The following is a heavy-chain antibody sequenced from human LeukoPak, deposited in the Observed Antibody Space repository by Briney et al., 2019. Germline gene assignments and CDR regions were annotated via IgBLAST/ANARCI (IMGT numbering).Heavy chain of an antibody. D-gene: IGHD2-2*01. V-gene: IGHV1-18*01. J-gene: IGHJ4*02. CDR3: ARDRYASF. Sequence: AASVKVSCKASVYIFPSYGISWVRQAPGQGLEGMGWVSAYNGNTNYAQKLQGRVTMNRDTSISTVHMELSRLRSDDTAVYYCARDRYASFWGQGTLVSVS. CDR2: VSAYNGNT. CDR1: VYIFPSYG.